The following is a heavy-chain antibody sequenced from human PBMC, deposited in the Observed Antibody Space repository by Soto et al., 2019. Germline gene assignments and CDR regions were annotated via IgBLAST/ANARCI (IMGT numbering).Heavy chain of an antibody. CDR1: GDSGFSFSSYG. CDR2: ISYDGSNR. CDR3: AKDRMVRSYYYGMDV. J-gene: IGHJ6*02. D-gene: IGHD5-18*01. Sequence: QVHLVESGGGVVQPGGSLRLSCAASGDSGFSFSSYGIHWVRQAPGKGLEWVSVISYDGSNRHLADSVKGRFAVSRDDAMHTVYLQMNALRPEDTAVYYCAKDRMVRSYYYGMDVWGQGTTVTASS. V-gene: IGHV3-30*18.